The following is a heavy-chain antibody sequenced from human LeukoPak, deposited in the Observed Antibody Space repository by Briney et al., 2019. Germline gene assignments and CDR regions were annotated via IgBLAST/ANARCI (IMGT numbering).Heavy chain of an antibody. J-gene: IGHJ4*02. CDR3: AFSLRFLEWLPPPLGY. CDR2: INHSGST. Sequence: SETLSLTCAVYGGSFSGYYWSWIRKPPGKGLEWIGEINHSGSTNYNPSLKSRVTISVDTPKNQFSLKLSSVTAADTAVYYCAFSLRFLEWLPPPLGYWGQGTLVSVSS. CDR1: GGSFSGYY. D-gene: IGHD3-3*01. V-gene: IGHV4-34*01.